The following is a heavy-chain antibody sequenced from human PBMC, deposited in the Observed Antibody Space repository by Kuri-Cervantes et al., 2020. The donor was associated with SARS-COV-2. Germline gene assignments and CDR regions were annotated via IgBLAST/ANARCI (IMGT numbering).Heavy chain of an antibody. CDR3: ASRDYGDHYFGSY. Sequence: SVKVSCKASGGTFSSYAISWVRQAPGQGLEWMGGIIPIFGTANYAQKLQGRVTMTTDTSTSTAYMELSSLRSEDTAVYYCASRDYGDHYFGSYWGQGTLVTVSS. CDR1: GGTFSSYA. D-gene: IGHD4-17*01. J-gene: IGHJ4*02. CDR2: IIPIFGTA. V-gene: IGHV1-69*05.